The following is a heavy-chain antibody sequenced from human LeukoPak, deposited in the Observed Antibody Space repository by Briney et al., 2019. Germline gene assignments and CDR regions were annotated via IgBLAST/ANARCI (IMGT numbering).Heavy chain of an antibody. CDR2: INGGGDAT. CDR3: ARCTASCYANAFDV. D-gene: IGHD2-2*01. Sequence: GGSLRLSCATSGFTFNNNAMSWVRQAPGKRLDWVSAINGGGDATEYADSVKGRFTISRDNSKTTLYLQMNSLRPEDTAVYYCARCTASCYANAFDVWGQGTLLTVYS. CDR1: GFTFNNNA. J-gene: IGHJ3*01. V-gene: IGHV3-23*01.